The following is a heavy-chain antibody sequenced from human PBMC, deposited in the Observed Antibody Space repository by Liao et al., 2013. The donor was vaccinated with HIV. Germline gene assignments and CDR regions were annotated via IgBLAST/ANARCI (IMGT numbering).Heavy chain of an antibody. D-gene: IGHD2-15*01. Sequence: QVQLQESGPGLAKPSQTLSLTCTVSGDSLRSGNYYWTWIRQPAGKGLEWIGRIYTSGSTNYNPSLKSRVTISVDTSKNQFSLKLSSVTAADTAVYYCARDRGYCSGGSCYSWFDPWGQGTLVTVSS. J-gene: IGHJ5*02. CDR3: ARDRGYCSGGSCYSWFDP. V-gene: IGHV4-61*02. CDR2: IYTSGST. CDR1: GDSLRSGNYY.